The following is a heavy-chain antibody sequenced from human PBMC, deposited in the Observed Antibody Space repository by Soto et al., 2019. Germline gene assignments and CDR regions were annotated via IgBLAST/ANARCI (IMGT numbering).Heavy chain of an antibody. CDR1: GFTFSSYA. CDR2: ISYDGSNK. J-gene: IGHJ4*02. CDR3: ARVHVVVAATEGDC. Sequence: GGSLSLSCAASGFTFSSYAMHWVRQAPGKGLEWVAVISYDGSNKYYADSVKGRFTISRDNSKNTLYLQMNSLRAEDTAVYYCARVHVVVAATEGDCWGQGTLVTVSS. V-gene: IGHV3-30-3*01. D-gene: IGHD2-15*01.